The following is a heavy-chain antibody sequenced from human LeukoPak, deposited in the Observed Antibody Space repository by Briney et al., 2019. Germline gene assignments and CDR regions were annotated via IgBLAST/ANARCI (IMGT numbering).Heavy chain of an antibody. J-gene: IGHJ3*02. Sequence: HPGGSLRLSCAASRFTLSTYAMSWVRQAPGKGLEWVSVVSGSGGRTYYADSAKGRFTVSRDNSKNTLYLQMNSLRAEDTAVYYCAKTTVTTGAFDIWGQGTMVTVSS. CDR3: AKTTVTTGAFDI. V-gene: IGHV3-23*01. CDR2: VSGSGGRT. CDR1: RFTLSTYA. D-gene: IGHD4-17*01.